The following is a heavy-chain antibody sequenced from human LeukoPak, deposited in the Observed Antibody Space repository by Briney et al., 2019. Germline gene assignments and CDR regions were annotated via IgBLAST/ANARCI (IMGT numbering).Heavy chain of an antibody. CDR1: GFTFSSYS. D-gene: IGHD4-17*01. J-gene: IGHJ4*02. CDR3: TTGAGDYGNDY. Sequence: GGSLRLSCAASGFTFSSYSMNWVRQAPGKGLEWVGRIKSKTDGGTTDYAAPVKGRFTISRDDSKNTLYLQMNSLKTEDTAVYYCTTGAGDYGNDYWGQGTLVTVSS. V-gene: IGHV3-15*01. CDR2: IKSKTDGGTT.